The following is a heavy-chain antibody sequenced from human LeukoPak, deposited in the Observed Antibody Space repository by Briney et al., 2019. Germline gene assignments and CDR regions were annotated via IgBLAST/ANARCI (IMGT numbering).Heavy chain of an antibody. J-gene: IGHJ4*02. Sequence: SETLSLTCTVSGGSISSYFWNWIRQPPGKGLEWIGYIYYTGITNYNPSLKSRVTISVDTSKNQFSLKLSSVTAADTAVYYCARETGYSSSWGQGTLVTVSS. CDR3: ARETGYSSS. D-gene: IGHD6-13*01. CDR2: IYYTGIT. CDR1: GGSISSYF. V-gene: IGHV4-59*01.